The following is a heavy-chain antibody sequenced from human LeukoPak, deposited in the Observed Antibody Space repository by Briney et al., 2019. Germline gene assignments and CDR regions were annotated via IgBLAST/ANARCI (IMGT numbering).Heavy chain of an antibody. CDR2: MNPNSGNT. J-gene: IGHJ6*03. D-gene: IGHD3-22*01. V-gene: IGHV1-8*01. CDR1: GYTFTSYD. CDR3: ARVKHDSSGYYFLYYYYYYMDV. Sequence: GASVKVSCKASGYTFTSYDINWVRQATGQGLEWMGWMNPNSGNTGYAQKFQGRVTMTRNTSISTAYMELRSLRSDDTAVYYCARVKHDSSGYYFLYYYYYYMDVWGKGTTVTISS.